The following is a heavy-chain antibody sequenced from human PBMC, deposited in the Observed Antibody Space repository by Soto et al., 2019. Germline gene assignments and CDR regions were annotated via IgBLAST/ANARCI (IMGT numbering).Heavy chain of an antibody. CDR2: IYYTGST. CDR1: GDSVGSGGYY. J-gene: IGHJ4*02. D-gene: IGHD5-18*01. V-gene: IGHV4-31*03. CDR3: ASAGHSYGFFADS. Sequence: QVQLQESGPGLVKPSQTLSLTCTVSGDSVGSGGYYWSWIRQHPGKGLEWIGYIYYTGSTYYNPSLKSRVIISVDTSTNQFSLKLSSVTAADTAVYYCASAGHSYGFFADSWGQGTLVTVSS.